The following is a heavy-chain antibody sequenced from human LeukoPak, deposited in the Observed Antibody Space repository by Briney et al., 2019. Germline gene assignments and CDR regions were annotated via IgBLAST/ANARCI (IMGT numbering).Heavy chain of an antibody. V-gene: IGHV3-7*01. Sequence: PGGSLRLSCVASEFTFSNYWMSWVRQAPGKGLEWVADIKEDGSDKYYVDSVRGRFTISRDNAKNSLYLQMNSLRAEDTAVYYCARDSWPGSVPPFDYWGQGTLVTVSS. CDR1: EFTFSNYW. CDR2: IKEDGSDK. J-gene: IGHJ4*02. CDR3: ARDSWPGSVPPFDY.